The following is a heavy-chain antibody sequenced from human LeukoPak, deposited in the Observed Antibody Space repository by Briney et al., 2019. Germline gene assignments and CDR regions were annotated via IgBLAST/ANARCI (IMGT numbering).Heavy chain of an antibody. D-gene: IGHD2-2*01. Sequence: GGSLRLSCAPSGFSLSTYGMHWVRQAPGKGLGWVAVIWYDGSNKDYADSVKGRFAISRDNSKNTLFLQMNSLRAEDTAVYYCAIDTPTCSSTYCYFDYWGQGTLVTVSS. J-gene: IGHJ4*02. CDR3: AIDTPTCSSTYCYFDY. CDR2: IWYDGSNK. CDR1: GFSLSTYG. V-gene: IGHV3-33*01.